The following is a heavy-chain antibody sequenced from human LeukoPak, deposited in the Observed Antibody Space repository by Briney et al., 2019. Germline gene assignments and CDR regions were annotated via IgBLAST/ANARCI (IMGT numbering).Heavy chain of an antibody. CDR3: ATDRGLAVGGNFDY. D-gene: IGHD6-19*01. Sequence: PSETLSLTCVVSGDSISSYYWSWIRQPAGKGLEWIGRIHTSGSTNYNPSLKSRVTMSVDTSKNQFSLRLSSVTAADTAVYYCATDRGLAVGGNFDYWGQGALVTASS. J-gene: IGHJ4*02. CDR2: IHTSGST. V-gene: IGHV4-4*07. CDR1: GDSISSYY.